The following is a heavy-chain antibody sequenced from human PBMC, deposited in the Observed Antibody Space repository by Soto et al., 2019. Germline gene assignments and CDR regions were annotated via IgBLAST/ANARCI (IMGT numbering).Heavy chain of an antibody. D-gene: IGHD6-19*01. CDR2: IYYSGST. J-gene: IGHJ2*01. CDR3: ARQLGIAVAGTWSWYFDL. V-gene: IGHV4-39*01. CDR1: GGSISSSSYY. Sequence: QLQLQESGPGLVKPSETLSLTCTVSGGSISSSSYYWGWIRQPPGKGLEWIGSIYYSGSTYYNPSLQSRVTISVDTSKNQFSLKLSSVTAADTAVYYCARQLGIAVAGTWSWYFDLWGRGTLVTVSS.